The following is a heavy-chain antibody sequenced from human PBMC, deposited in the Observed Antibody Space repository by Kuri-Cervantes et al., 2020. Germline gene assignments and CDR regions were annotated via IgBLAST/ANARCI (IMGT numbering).Heavy chain of an antibody. D-gene: IGHD5-18*01. V-gene: IGHV4-61*01. J-gene: IGHJ4*02. CDR1: GYSISSGSY. Sequence: GSLRLSCTVSGYSISSGSYWGWIRQPPGKGLEWIGYYYSGSTNYNPSLKSRVTISLDTSKNQFSLKLSSVTAADTAVYYCARSSGSSYGRLAYWGQGTLVTVSS. CDR3: ARSSGSSYGRLAY. CDR2: YYSGST.